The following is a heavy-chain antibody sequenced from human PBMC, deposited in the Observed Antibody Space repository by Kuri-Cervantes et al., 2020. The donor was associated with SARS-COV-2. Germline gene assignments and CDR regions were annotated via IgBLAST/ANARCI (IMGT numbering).Heavy chain of an antibody. CDR2: IIPIFGTA. CDR1: GGTFSSYA. D-gene: IGHD6-19*01. J-gene: IGHJ4*02. V-gene: IGHV1-69*06. Sequence: SVKVSCKASGGTFSSYAISWVRQAPGQGLEWMGGIIPIFGTANYAQKFQGRVTITADKSTSTAYMELSSLRSEDTAVYYCARGWHSSGWSFDYWDQGTLVTVSS. CDR3: ARGWHSSGWSFDY.